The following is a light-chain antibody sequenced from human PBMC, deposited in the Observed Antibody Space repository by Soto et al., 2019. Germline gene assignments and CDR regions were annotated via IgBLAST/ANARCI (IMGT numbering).Light chain of an antibody. CDR1: GSDVGGYNY. J-gene: IGLJ3*02. V-gene: IGLV2-14*01. Sequence: QSALTQPASVSGSPGQSITISCTGTGSDVGGYNYVSWYQQHPGKAPKLMIYEVSNRPSGVSNRFSSSKSGNTASLTISGLQAEDEADYYCSSYTSSSSLKWVFGGGTKLTVL. CDR2: EVS. CDR3: SSYTSSSSLKWV.